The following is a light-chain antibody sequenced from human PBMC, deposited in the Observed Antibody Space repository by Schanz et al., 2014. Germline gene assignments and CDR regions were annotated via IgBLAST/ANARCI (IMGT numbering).Light chain of an antibody. Sequence: QSVLTQPPSVSGAPGQRVTISCTGSSSNIGAGYGVHWYQQLPGTAPKLLIYDNSRRPSGVPDRFSGSKSGTSASLAITGLQAEDEADYYCTSYAGSNNFVAFGGGTKVTVL. V-gene: IGLV1-40*01. CDR2: DNS. CDR3: TSYAGSNNFVA. J-gene: IGLJ2*01. CDR1: SSNIGAGYG.